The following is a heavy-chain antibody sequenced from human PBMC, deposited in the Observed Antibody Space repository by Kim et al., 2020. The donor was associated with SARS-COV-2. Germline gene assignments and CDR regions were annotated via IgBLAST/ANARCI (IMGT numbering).Heavy chain of an antibody. V-gene: IGHV3-9*01. CDR3: AKEGYETRRVFDL. D-gene: IGHD3-16*01. CDR2: ISWNSGTK. CDR1: GFNFGDYD. Sequence: GGSLRLSCEGSGFNFGDYDMHWVRQGPGKGLEWVSSISWNSGTKGYADSVKGRFTISRDNAKKSLFLQMQSLRPEDTALYYCAKEGYETRRVFDLWGQGTMVIVSS. J-gene: IGHJ3*01.